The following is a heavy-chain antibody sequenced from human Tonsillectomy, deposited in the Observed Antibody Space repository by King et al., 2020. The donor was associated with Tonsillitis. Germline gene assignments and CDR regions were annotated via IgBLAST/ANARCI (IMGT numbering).Heavy chain of an antibody. CDR2: ISWNSGSI. CDR3: AKVHYTQAPFDS. V-gene: IGHV3-9*01. D-gene: IGHD4-11*01. CDR1: GFTFDDYA. J-gene: IGHJ4*02. Sequence: VQLVESGGGLVQPGRSLRLSCAASGFTFDDYAMHWVRQAPGKGLEWVSGISWNSGSIGYADSVKGRFTISRDNAKNSLYLQMNSLRAEDTALYYCAKVHYTQAPFDSWGQGTLVTVSS.